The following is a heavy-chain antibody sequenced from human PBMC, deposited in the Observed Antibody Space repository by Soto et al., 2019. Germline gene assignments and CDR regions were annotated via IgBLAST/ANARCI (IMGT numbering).Heavy chain of an antibody. CDR1: GGSISSSSYY. Sequence: PSETLSLTCTVSGGSISSSSYYWGWIRQPPGKGQERIGSIYYSGSTYYNPSLKSRVTISVDTSNNQFYLKLSSVTAADTAVFYCVRRGALYYYDYGAFDIWGQGTMVTVSS. J-gene: IGHJ3*02. D-gene: IGHD3-22*01. V-gene: IGHV4-39*01. CDR3: VRRGALYYYDYGAFDI. CDR2: IYYSGST.